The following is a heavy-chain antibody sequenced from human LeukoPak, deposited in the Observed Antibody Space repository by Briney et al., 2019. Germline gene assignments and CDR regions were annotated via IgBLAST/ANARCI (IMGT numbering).Heavy chain of an antibody. CDR1: GFTFSTYW. CDR2: LSVDGRNT. Sequence: GGSLRLSCAASGFTFSTYWMHWVRQAPGKGLVWVSRLSVDGRNTTYADSVKGRSSISRDNPKNMLYLQMNSLRDEDLAVYYCARGTALFDYWGQGTLVTV. V-gene: IGHV3-74*01. J-gene: IGHJ4*02. D-gene: IGHD1-1*01. CDR3: ARGTALFDY.